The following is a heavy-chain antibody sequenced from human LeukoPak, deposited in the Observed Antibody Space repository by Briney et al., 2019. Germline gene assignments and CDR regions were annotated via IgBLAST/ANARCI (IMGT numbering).Heavy chain of an antibody. J-gene: IGHJ3*02. V-gene: IGHV4-61*02. Sequence: SETLSLTCTVSGGSISSGSYYWSWIRQPAGKGLEWIVRIYTSGSTNYNPSLKSRVTISVDTSKNQFSLKLSSVTAADTAVYYCARVPGRTYYDFWSGYYGAFDIWGQGTMVTVSS. D-gene: IGHD3-3*01. CDR3: ARVPGRTYYDFWSGYYGAFDI. CDR2: IYTSGST. CDR1: GGSISSGSYY.